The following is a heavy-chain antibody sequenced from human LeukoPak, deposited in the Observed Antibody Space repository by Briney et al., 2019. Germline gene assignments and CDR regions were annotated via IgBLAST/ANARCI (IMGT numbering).Heavy chain of an antibody. CDR2: IIPILGIA. J-gene: IGHJ1*01. D-gene: IGHD5-24*01. CDR3: AREGRVVEMATGEYFQH. Sequence: SVKVSCKASGGTFSSYTISWVRQAPGQGLEWTGRIIPILGIANYAQKFQGRVTITADKSTSTAYMELSSLRSEDTAVYYCAREGRVVEMATGEYFQHWGQGTLVTVSS. CDR1: GGTFSSYT. V-gene: IGHV1-69*04.